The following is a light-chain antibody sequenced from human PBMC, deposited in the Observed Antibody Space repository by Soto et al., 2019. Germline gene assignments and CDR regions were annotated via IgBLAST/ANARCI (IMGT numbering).Light chain of an antibody. CDR1: SSNIGAGYD. V-gene: IGLV1-40*01. Sequence: QLVLTQPPSVSGARGQRVTISCTGSSSNIGAGYDVHWYQQLPGTAPKLLIYGNSNRPSGVPDRFSGSKSGTSASLAITGLQAEDEADYYCQSYDSSLSAVVFGGGTKLTVL. CDR3: QSYDSSLSAVV. CDR2: GNS. J-gene: IGLJ2*01.